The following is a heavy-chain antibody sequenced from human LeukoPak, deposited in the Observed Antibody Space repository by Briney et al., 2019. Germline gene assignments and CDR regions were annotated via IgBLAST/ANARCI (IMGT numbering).Heavy chain of an antibody. CDR1: GFTLSSYE. CDR3: ARRYCSSTSCTLDY. CDR2: ISSSGSAK. J-gene: IGHJ4*02. D-gene: IGHD2-2*01. V-gene: IGHV3-48*03. Sequence: GGSLRLSCAASGFTLSSYEMNWVRQAPGKGLEWVSCISSSGSAKYYADSVKGRFTISRDNADNSLYLQMSRLRAEDTAVYYCARRYCSSTSCTLDYWGQGTLVTVSS.